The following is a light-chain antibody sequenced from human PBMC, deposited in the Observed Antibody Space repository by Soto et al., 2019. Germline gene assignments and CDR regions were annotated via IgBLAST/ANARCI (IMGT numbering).Light chain of an antibody. CDR1: SSNIGAGYD. CDR3: QSYDSSLNGVI. V-gene: IGLV1-40*01. Sequence: QSVLTQPPSVSGAPGQRVTISCTGSSSNIGAGYDVHWYQQLPGTAPKLLIYGNSNRPSGVPDRVSGSKSGTSASLAITGLQAEDEADYSCQSYDSSLNGVIFGGGTKVTVL. J-gene: IGLJ2*01. CDR2: GNS.